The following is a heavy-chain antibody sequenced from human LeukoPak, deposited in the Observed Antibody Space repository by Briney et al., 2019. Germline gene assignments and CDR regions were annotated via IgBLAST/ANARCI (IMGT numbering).Heavy chain of an antibody. CDR2: MNPNSGNT. V-gene: IGHV1-8*02. D-gene: IGHD5-18*01. CDR1: GYSFTGYY. Sequence: ASVKVSCKASGYSFTGYYMHWVRQAPGQGLEWMGWMNPNSGNTGYAQKFQGRVTMTRNTSISTAYMELSSLRSEDTAVYYCARGGKYSNGYSYGPDYWGQGTLVTVSS. CDR3: ARGGKYSNGYSYGPDY. J-gene: IGHJ4*02.